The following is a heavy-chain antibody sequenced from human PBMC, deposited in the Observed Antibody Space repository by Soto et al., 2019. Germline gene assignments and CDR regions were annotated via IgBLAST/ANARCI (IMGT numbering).Heavy chain of an antibody. CDR3: ARARITMVREVIKYNMDV. V-gene: IGHV4-59*01. CDR2: IYNSGST. D-gene: IGHD3-10*01. Sequence: SGTLSLTCTVSGGSISTYYWSWIRRPPGKGLEWIGYIYNSGSTHSNPSLQSRVTISVDTSKNQFSLKLSSVTAADTAIYYCARARITMVREVIKYNMDVWGQGTTVTVS. CDR1: GGSISTYY. J-gene: IGHJ6*02.